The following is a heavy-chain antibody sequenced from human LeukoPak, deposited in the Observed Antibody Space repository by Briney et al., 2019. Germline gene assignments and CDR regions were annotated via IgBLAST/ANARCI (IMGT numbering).Heavy chain of an antibody. D-gene: IGHD2-15*01. CDR3: ARAREYCSGGTCYRYYFDY. Sequence: GGSLRLSCAASGFTFSSYAMHWVRQAPGKGLEWVAVISSDGSNKYYADSVKGRFTISRDNSKNTLYLQMNSLRAEDTALFYCARAREYCSGGTCYRYYFDYWGQGTLVTVSS. V-gene: IGHV3-30*04. J-gene: IGHJ4*02. CDR2: ISSDGSNK. CDR1: GFTFSSYA.